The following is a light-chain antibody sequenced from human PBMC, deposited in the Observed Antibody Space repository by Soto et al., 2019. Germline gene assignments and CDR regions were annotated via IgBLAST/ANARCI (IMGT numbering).Light chain of an antibody. CDR3: ASSTSDSLYV. Sequence: QSALTQPASVSESAGQSITISCTGTSSDVGGYNYVSWYQQYPGKVPKLLINKVTNRPSGVSYRFSGSKSGNTASLTISALLAEDEADYFCASSTSDSLYVFGTGTKVTVL. CDR1: SSDVGGYNY. J-gene: IGLJ1*01. V-gene: IGLV2-14*01. CDR2: KVT.